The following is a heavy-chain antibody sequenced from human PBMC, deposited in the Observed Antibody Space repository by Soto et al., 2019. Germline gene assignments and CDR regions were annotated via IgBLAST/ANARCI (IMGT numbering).Heavy chain of an antibody. Sequence: QVQLVESGGGVVQPGRSLRLSCAASGFTFISYAMHWVRQAPGKGLEWVAVISFDGSTEYYADSVKGRFTISRDNSKNTVYLQMNSLRSEDTAVYYWARSRHGSGSYTHFYYCLDVWGQGTTVTVSS. CDR1: GFTFISYA. J-gene: IGHJ6*02. D-gene: IGHD3-10*01. CDR2: ISFDGSTE. V-gene: IGHV3-30-3*01. CDR3: ARSRHGSGSYTHFYYCLDV.